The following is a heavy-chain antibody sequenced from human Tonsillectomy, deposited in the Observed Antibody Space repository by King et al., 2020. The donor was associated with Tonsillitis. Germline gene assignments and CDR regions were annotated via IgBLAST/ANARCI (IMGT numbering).Heavy chain of an antibody. CDR3: GRDFWTSYYYGMDV. V-gene: IGHV4-61*01. CDR2: IYYSGST. J-gene: IGHJ6*02. Sequence: VQLQESGPGLVKPSETLSLTCTVSGGSVSSGSYYWSWIRQPPGKGLEWMGDIYYSGSTNYNPSLKSRVTISVDTSKNQFSLKLSSVTAADTAGYYCGRDFWTSYYYGMDVWGQGTTVTVSS. CDR1: GGSVSSGSYY. D-gene: IGHD3/OR15-3a*01.